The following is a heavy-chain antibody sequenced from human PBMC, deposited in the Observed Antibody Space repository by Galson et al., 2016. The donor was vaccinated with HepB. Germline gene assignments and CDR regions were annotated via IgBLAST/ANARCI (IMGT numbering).Heavy chain of an antibody. CDR1: GFTFSRYG. Sequence: SLRLSCAVSGFTFSRYGMHWVRQAPGKGLEWAAVMSYDGSNKYYVESVKGRFTISRDNTKNILYLQMNSLRAEDTAMYYCAKDIDSSYTAPDSWGQGTLVTVPS. D-gene: IGHD5-18*01. V-gene: IGHV3-30*18. CDR2: MSYDGSNK. CDR3: AKDIDSSYTAPDS. J-gene: IGHJ4*02.